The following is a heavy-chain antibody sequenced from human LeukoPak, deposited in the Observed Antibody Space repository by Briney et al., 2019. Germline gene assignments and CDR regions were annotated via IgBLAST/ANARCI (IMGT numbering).Heavy chain of an antibody. CDR2: IYTSGST. D-gene: IGHD5-18*01. CDR1: GGSISSSY. V-gene: IGHV4-4*07. J-gene: IGHJ4*02. Sequence: PSETLSLTCTVSGGSISSSYWSWIRQPAGKGLEWIGRIYTSGSTNYNPSLKSRVTMSADTSKNQFSLNLSSLTAADTAVYYCARGNEYTYGNFFDYWDQGILVTVSS. CDR3: ARGNEYTYGNFFDY.